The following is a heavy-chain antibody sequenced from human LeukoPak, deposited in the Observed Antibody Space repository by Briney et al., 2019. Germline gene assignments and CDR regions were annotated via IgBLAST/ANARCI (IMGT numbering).Heavy chain of an antibody. V-gene: IGHV1-18*01. J-gene: IGHJ6*02. Sequence: GASVKVFCKASGYTFTSYDINWVRQAPGQGLEWMGWISAYNGNTNYAQKLQGRVTMTTDTSTSTAYMELRSLRSDDTAVYYCARDFESLEQQFGMDVWGQGTTVTVSS. D-gene: IGHD6-13*01. CDR2: ISAYNGNT. CDR3: ARDFESLEQQFGMDV. CDR1: GYTFTSYD.